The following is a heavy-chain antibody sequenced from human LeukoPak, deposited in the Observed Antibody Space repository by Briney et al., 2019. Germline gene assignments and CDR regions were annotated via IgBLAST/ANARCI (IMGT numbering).Heavy chain of an antibody. CDR2: INHSGST. V-gene: IGHV4-34*01. J-gene: IGHJ4*02. D-gene: IGHD3-10*01. CDR3: ARGPLGSGSRALDY. CDR1: GGSFSGYY. Sequence: SETLSLTCAVYGGSFSGYYWSWIRQPPGKGLEWIGEINHSGSTNYNPSLKSRVTISVDTSKNQFSLKLSSVTAADTAVYYCARGPLGSGSRALDYWGQGTLVTVSS.